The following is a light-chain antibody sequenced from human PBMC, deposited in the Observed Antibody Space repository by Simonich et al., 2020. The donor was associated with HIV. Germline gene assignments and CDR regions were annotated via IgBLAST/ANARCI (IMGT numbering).Light chain of an antibody. Sequence: DIVMTQSPDSLAVSLGERATINCKSSQRVLYSSTNKNYLAWYQQKPGHPPKLLIYWASTREAGVPDRFSGSGSGTDFTLTISSLQAEDVAVYYCQQYYSSPYTFGQGTKLEIK. J-gene: IGKJ2*01. CDR2: WAS. V-gene: IGKV4-1*01. CDR3: QQYYSSPYT. CDR1: QRVLYSSTNKNY.